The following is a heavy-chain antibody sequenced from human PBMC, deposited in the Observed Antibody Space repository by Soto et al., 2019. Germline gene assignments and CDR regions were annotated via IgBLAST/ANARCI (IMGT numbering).Heavy chain of an antibody. J-gene: IGHJ5*02. CDR3: ARDSELRFLVLFNDGFDP. CDR2: MNPNSGNT. V-gene: IGHV1-8*01. CDR1: GYTFTSYD. D-gene: IGHD3-3*01. Sequence: PSVKVSCKASGYTFTSYDINWVRQATGQGLEWMGWMNPNSGNTGYAQKFQGRVTMTRNTSISTAYMELSSLRSEDTAVYYCARDSELRFLVLFNDGFDPWGQGTLVTVSS.